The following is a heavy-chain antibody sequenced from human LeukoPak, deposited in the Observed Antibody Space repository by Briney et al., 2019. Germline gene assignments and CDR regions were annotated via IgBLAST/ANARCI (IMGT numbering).Heavy chain of an antibody. CDR2: ISYDGGNK. CDR3: ARVSYSSGWSGHFDY. D-gene: IGHD6-19*01. Sequence: GGSLRLSCAASGFTFTNYAIHWVRQAPGKGLEWVAVISYDGGNKYYADSVKGRFTISRDDSKNTLYLQMNSLRAEDTAVYYCARVSYSSGWSGHFDYWGQGTLVTVSS. V-gene: IGHV3-30-3*01. J-gene: IGHJ4*02. CDR1: GFTFTNYA.